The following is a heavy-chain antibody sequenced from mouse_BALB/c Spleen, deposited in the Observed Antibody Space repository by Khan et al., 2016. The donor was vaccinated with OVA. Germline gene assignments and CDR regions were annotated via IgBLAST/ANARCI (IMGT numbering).Heavy chain of an antibody. Sequence: VQLVESGPGLVAPSQSLSITCTVSGFSLTGYGVNWVRQPPGKGLEWLGMIWGDGSTDYNSALKSRLSFTKDNSKSQVFLKMNSLQADNTASYYCARAYYGNYGEAMDYWGQGTSGTDSS. CDR3: ARAYYGNYGEAMDY. D-gene: IGHD2-10*01. CDR2: IWGDGST. CDR1: GFSLTGYG. J-gene: IGHJ4*01. V-gene: IGHV2-6-7*01.